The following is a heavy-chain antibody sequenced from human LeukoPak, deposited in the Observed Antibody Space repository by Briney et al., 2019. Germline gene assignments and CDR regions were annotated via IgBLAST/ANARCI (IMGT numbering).Heavy chain of an antibody. D-gene: IGHD5-24*01. CDR1: GFTFKTYV. CDR2: ISGSGGST. V-gene: IGHV3-23*01. J-gene: IGHJ3*01. CDR3: AKDIQLSA. Sequence: GGSLRLSCVASGFTFKTYVMTWVRQAPGKGLEWVSSISGSGGSTYYADSVKGRFTISRDNSKKTLSLQMNSLRVEDTAIYYCAKDIQLSAWGLGTMVTVSS.